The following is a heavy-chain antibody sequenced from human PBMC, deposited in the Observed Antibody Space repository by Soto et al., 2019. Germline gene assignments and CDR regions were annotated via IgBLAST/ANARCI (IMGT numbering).Heavy chain of an antibody. V-gene: IGHV4-34*02. CDR3: ARMQITIVEIIAPQYFDY. J-gene: IGHJ4*02. CDR1: GGSFSGYY. D-gene: IGHD2-21*01. CDR2: INHGGST. Sequence: QVQLQQWGARLLPPSETLSLTCDVYGGSFSGYYWSWIRQPPGKGLEWIGEINHGGSTNYNPSLKSRVTICMDPSKKMLSLALSSVTAADTAVVCCARMQITIVEIIAPQYFDYWGQGALVTVSS.